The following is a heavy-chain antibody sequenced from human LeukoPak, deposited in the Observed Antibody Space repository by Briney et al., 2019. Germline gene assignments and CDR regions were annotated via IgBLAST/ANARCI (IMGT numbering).Heavy chain of an antibody. CDR2: ISSSVSLT. CDR1: GFTFRSYA. D-gene: IGHD3-9*01. J-gene: IGHJ4*02. CDR3: AKAVGFDWYWHY. V-gene: IGHV3-23*01. Sequence: PGESLRLSCAASGFTFRSYAMTWVRQAPGKGLEWVSSISSSVSLTYYADAVKGRCTVSRDNSKNTLYLQMNSLRAEDTAVYYCAKAVGFDWYWHYWGQGTLVTVSS.